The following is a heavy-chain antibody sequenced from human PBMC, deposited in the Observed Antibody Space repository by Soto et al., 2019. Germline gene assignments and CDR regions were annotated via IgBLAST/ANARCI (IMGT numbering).Heavy chain of an antibody. CDR1: GYSFTSFY. CDR2: INPNGGST. CDR3: ARAIPHFDY. Sequence: QVQLVQSGAEVKEPGASVKISCKPSGYSFTSFYMHRVRQAPGQGLEWMGTINPNGGSTTYAQKFQGRVTMTRDTSTSTLYMDLSGLRSEDTAVYYCARAIPHFDYWGQGTLVTVSS. D-gene: IGHD2-21*01. J-gene: IGHJ4*02. V-gene: IGHV1-46*01.